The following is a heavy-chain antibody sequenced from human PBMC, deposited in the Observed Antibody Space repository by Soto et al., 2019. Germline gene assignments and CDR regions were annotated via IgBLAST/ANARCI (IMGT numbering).Heavy chain of an antibody. J-gene: IGHJ3*02. Sequence: GGSLRLSCAASGFTFSNYDMHWVRQVTGKGLEWVSTIGTAGDTYYPGSVKGRFTISRENAKNSLYLQMNSLRAEDTAVYYCAKERLDDSSGYYPSDAFDIWGQGTMVTVSS. CDR3: AKERLDDSSGYYPSDAFDI. V-gene: IGHV3-13*01. CDR1: GFTFSNYD. CDR2: IGTAGDT. D-gene: IGHD3-22*01.